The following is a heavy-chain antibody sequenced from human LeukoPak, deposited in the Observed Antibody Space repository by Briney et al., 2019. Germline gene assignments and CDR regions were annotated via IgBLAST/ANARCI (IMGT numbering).Heavy chain of an antibody. V-gene: IGHV4-4*02. CDR2: IYTSGST. CDR1: GGSISSSNW. J-gene: IGHJ4*02. Sequence: SETLSLTCAVSGGSISSSNWWSWVRQPPGKGLEWIGRIYTSGSTNYNPSLKSRVTISVDTSKNQFSLKLNSVTAADTAVYYCARAVAWTHFDYWGRGTLVTVSS. CDR3: ARAVAWTHFDY. D-gene: IGHD3/OR15-3a*01.